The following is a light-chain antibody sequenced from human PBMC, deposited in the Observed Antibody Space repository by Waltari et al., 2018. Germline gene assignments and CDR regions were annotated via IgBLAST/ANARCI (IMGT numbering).Light chain of an antibody. CDR2: KAS. Sequence: DIQMTQSPSTLSASVGDRVTITCRASQSISTWLAWYQQKPGKAPKLLIYKASSLESGVPSRFSGSGSGTEFTLTISSLQPDDFATYYCQQYNSYPYTFGQGTKLEIK. V-gene: IGKV1-5*03. CDR1: QSISTW. CDR3: QQYNSYPYT. J-gene: IGKJ2*01.